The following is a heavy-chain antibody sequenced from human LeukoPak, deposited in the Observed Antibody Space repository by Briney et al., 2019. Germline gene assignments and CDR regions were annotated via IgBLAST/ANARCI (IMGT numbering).Heavy chain of an antibody. CDR1: GFTFSSSW. Sequence: GGSLRLSCAATGFTFSSSWMTWVRQAPGKGLEWAAIINPDGSDKSYADSVRGRFTISRDNAKNSLYLHMNGLTAEDTSVYYCARDPAFGAFDIWGRGTLVTVSS. CDR2: INPDGSDK. CDR3: ARDPAFGAFDI. J-gene: IGHJ3*02. D-gene: IGHD3-10*01. V-gene: IGHV3-7*01.